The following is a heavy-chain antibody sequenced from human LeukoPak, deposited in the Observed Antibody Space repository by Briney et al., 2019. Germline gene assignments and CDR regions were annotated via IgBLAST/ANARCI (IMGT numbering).Heavy chain of an antibody. CDR1: GFSVSSTY. Sequence: GGSLRLTCAASGFSVSSTYMSWVRQAPGKGLEWVSLIYTSGSTFYVDSVMGRFTISRDNSKNTLFLQMNSLRAEDSAVYYCTRDRAGTQSWVEFDLWGQGTLVTVSS. V-gene: IGHV3-66*03. CDR2: IYTSGST. J-gene: IGHJ5*02. CDR3: TRDRAGTQSWVEFDL. D-gene: IGHD3-10*01.